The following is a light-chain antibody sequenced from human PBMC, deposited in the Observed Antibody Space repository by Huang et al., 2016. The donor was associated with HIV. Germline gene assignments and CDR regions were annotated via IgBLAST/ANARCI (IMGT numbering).Light chain of an antibody. CDR2: AVT. Sequence: DIQMTQSPSSLSASVGDRVTITCRASQSVSTYLNWYRQQPGKAPELLIHAVTKLQSGVPSRFSGRGSGTDFTLTITNLQAEDIAVYFCQQSYGTPWTFGQGTKVEIK. V-gene: IGKV1-39*01. CDR1: QSVSTY. J-gene: IGKJ1*01. CDR3: QQSYGTPWT.